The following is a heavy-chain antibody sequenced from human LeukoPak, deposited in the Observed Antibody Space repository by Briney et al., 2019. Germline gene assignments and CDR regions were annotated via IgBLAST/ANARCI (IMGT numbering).Heavy chain of an antibody. CDR3: AARESNHFDY. J-gene: IGHJ4*02. CDR1: GFTFINYG. Sequence: PGGSLRVSCAASGFTFINYGMHWVRQAPGKGLEWVALIRKDGITKFYADAVKGRFTISRDNSKNTLYLQMNSLRADDTAVYYCAARESNHFDYWGQGTLVTVSS. CDR2: IRKDGITK. V-gene: IGHV3-30*02. D-gene: IGHD1-14*01.